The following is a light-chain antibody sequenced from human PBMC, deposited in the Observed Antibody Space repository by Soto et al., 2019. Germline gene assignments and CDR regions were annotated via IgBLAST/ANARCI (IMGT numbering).Light chain of an antibody. CDR1: QGIRSD. CDR3: LQYNKSSWT. CDR2: AAS. J-gene: IGKJ1*01. V-gene: IGKV1-17*01. Sequence: DIPMTQSPSSLSASVGDRVKITCRASQGIRSDLAWYQHKPGKAPKRLIYAASTLHSGVPSRFGGSGSGTEFTLTISSLQPEDFADYYCLQYNKSSWTFGQGTKVEIK.